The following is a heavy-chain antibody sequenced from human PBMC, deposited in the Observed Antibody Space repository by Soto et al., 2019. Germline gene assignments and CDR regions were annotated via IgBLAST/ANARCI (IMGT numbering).Heavy chain of an antibody. CDR3: ARGQRIGAITTYFDY. CDR1: IGSFSGYS. Sequence: QVQLQQWGAGLLKPSETLSLTCAVYIGSFSGYSWSWIRQPPGKGLEWIGEINHSGSANYNPSLKSRVTISVDTSKIQFSLKLSSVAAADTAAYYCARGQRIGAITTYFDYWGQGTLVTVSS. J-gene: IGHJ4*02. CDR2: INHSGSA. V-gene: IGHV4-34*01. D-gene: IGHD5-12*01.